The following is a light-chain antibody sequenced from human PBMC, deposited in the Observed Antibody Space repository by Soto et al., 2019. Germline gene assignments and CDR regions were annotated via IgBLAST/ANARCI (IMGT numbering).Light chain of an antibody. CDR1: SSDVGGYNC. CDR2: DVT. V-gene: IGLV2-14*01. Sequence: QSALTQPASVSGSPGQSITISCTGTSSDVGGYNCVSWYQQYPGKAPKLIIYDVTNRPSGVSNRFSGSKSGNTASLTISGLQAEDEADYYCSSFTSSSTLFGGGTKLTVL. CDR3: SSFTSSSTL. J-gene: IGLJ3*02.